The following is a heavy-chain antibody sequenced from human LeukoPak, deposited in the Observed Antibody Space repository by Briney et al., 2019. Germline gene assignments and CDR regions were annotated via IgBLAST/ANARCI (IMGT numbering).Heavy chain of an antibody. D-gene: IGHD1-7*01. Sequence: SETLSLSCAAYGVSFSNYYWSWIRQAPGKGLEWVGEINDSGRIHYNPSLMSRVTISVDTSKNKFSLRLTSVTARDTAVYYCARRWNYGRNYYIDVWGKGATVSVSS. CDR2: INDSGRI. J-gene: IGHJ6*03. CDR1: GVSFSNYY. V-gene: IGHV4-34*01. CDR3: ARRWNYGRNYYIDV.